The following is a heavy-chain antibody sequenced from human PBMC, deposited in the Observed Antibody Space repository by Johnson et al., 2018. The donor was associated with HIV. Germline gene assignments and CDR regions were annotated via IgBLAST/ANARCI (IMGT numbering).Heavy chain of an antibody. Sequence: QVQLVESGGGVVQPGRSLRLSCAASGFTFSTYAMHWVRQVPGKGLEWVAVISYDGSQNLYVDSVKGRFTISRDNSKNTLYLQMNSLRAEDTAVYYCACLAHDAFDIWGQGTMVTVSS. J-gene: IGHJ3*02. CDR3: ACLAHDAFDI. CDR2: ISYDGSQN. V-gene: IGHV3-30*03. D-gene: IGHD3-16*01. CDR1: GFTFSTYA.